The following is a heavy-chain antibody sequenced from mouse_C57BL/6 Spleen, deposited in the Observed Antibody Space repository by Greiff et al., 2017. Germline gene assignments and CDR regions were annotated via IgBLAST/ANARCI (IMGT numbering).Heavy chain of an antibody. CDR1: GYTFTSYW. D-gene: IGHD6-1*01. V-gene: IGHV1-50*01. J-gene: IGHJ4*01. CDR2: IDPSDSYT. Sequence: QVQLQQPGAELVKPGASVKLSCKASGYTFTSYWMQWVQQRPGQGLEWIGEIDPSDSYTNYNQKFKGKATLTVDTSSSTAYMQLSRRTSEDSAVYYCARRGLDAMDYWGQGTSVTVSS. CDR3: ARRGLDAMDY.